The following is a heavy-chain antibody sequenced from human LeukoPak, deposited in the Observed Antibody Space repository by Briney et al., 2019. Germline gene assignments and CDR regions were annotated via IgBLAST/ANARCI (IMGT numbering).Heavy chain of an antibody. CDR3: ARAKCRVSIFGVVISPLDY. D-gene: IGHD3-3*01. Sequence: SETLSLTCTVSGDSISSNSYCWGWLRQPPGKGLEWIGNIYVSGSTYYNSSLKRRFTISGDTSKNQFSLKLSSVTAADTAVYYCARAKCRVSIFGVVISPLDYWGQGTLVTVSS. J-gene: IGHJ4*02. CDR2: IYVSGST. V-gene: IGHV4-39*01. CDR1: GDSISSNSYC.